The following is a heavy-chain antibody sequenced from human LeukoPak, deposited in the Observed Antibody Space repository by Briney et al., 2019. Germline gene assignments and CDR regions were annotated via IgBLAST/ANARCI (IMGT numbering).Heavy chain of an antibody. CDR2: INHSGST. CDR3: ARGRGYYGSREWFDP. CDR1: GGSFSGYY. Sequence: SETLSLTCAVYGGSFSGYYWSWIRQPPGKGLEWIGEINHSGSTNYNPSLKSRVTISVDTSKNQFSLKLSSVTAADTAVYYCARGRGYYGSREWFDPWGQGTLVTVSS. D-gene: IGHD3-10*01. J-gene: IGHJ5*02. V-gene: IGHV4-34*01.